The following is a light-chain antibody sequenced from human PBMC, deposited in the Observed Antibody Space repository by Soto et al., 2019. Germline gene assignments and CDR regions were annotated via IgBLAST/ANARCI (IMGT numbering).Light chain of an antibody. CDR2: AAS. V-gene: IGKV1-9*01. CDR1: QGISSY. CDR3: QQLNNYPPIT. Sequence: DIQLTQSPSFLSASVGDRVTITCRASQGISSYLAWYQQKPGKAPKLLIYAASTLQIGVPSRFSGRGSGTEFTLTISSLQPEDSATYYCQQLNNYPPITFGQGTRLEIK. J-gene: IGKJ5*01.